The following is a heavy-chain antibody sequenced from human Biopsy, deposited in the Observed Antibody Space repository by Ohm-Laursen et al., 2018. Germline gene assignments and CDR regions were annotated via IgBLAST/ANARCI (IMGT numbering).Heavy chain of an antibody. V-gene: IGHV3-11*04. D-gene: IGHD3-16*01. CDR1: GFSFSDYY. J-gene: IGHJ6*02. CDR2: ISSRGTSI. Sequence: SLRLSCSASGFSFSDYYMSWLRQAPGKGLEWLSYISSRGTSINNADSVKGRFTISRDNAKKSLYLQMNSLRAEDTAVYYCAGVRGDYYYGMDVWGQGTTVTVSS. CDR3: AGVRGDYYYGMDV.